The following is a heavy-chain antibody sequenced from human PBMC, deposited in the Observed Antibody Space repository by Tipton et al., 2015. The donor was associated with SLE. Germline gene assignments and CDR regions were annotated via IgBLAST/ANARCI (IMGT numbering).Heavy chain of an antibody. CDR3: VRYCSGGSCHFFDY. Sequence: LRLSCAASGFSLRTYEMNWIRQPPGKGLEWIGEINHSGSTNYNPSLKSRVTISVDTSKNQFSLKLTSVTAADTALYYCVRYCSGGSCHFFDYWGQGTLVTVSS. J-gene: IGHJ4*02. V-gene: IGHV4-34*01. CDR1: GFSLRTYE. D-gene: IGHD2-15*01. CDR2: INHSGST.